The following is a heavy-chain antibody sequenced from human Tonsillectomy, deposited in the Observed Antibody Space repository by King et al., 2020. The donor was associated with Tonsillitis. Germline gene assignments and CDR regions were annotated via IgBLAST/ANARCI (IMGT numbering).Heavy chain of an antibody. V-gene: IGHV4-34*01. J-gene: IGHJ1*01. CDR3: ASSVALGYYYGSGRHFQH. CDR2: INHSGST. D-gene: IGHD3-10*01. CDR1: GGSFSGYY. Sequence: VQLQQWGAGLLKPSETLSLTCAVYGGSFSGYYWSWIRQPPGKGLEWIGEINHSGSTNYNPSLKSRVTVSVDTSKNQFSLKLSSVTAADTAGYYCASSVALGYYYGSGRHFQHWGQGTLVTVSS.